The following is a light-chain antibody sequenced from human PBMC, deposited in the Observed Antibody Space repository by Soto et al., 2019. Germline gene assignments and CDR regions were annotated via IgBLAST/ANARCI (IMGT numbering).Light chain of an antibody. CDR1: QGISSY. J-gene: IGKJ3*01. CDR2: AAS. CDR3: QQLNSYPPFT. Sequence: DIPLTQSPSFLSASVGDRVTITCRASQGISSYLAWYQQKPGKAPKLLIYAASTLQSGVPSRFSGSESGTEFTLTISSLQPEDFATYYCQQLNSYPPFTFGPGTKVDIK. V-gene: IGKV1-9*01.